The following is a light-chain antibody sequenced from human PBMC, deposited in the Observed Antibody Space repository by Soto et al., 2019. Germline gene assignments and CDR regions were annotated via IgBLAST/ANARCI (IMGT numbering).Light chain of an antibody. CDR2: GAS. V-gene: IGKV3-15*01. CDR3: QDFDSPQWT. J-gene: IGKJ1*01. Sequence: EILMTQSPATLSVSPGERATLSCRASQSVSYNLAWYQQKPGQAPRLLIYGASTRATGIPARFSGSGSGTEFTLTISSLQSEDFAVYYCQDFDSPQWTFGQGTKVEN. CDR1: QSVSYN.